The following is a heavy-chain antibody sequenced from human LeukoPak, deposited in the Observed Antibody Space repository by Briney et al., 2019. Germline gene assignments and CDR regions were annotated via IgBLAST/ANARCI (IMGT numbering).Heavy chain of an antibody. Sequence: GGSLRLSCAASGFTISRSSMHWVRQAPGKGLEFVSAISRSGGNTYYANSVKGRFTISRDNSKNTLYLQMNSLRAEDTAVYYCATIDYWGQGTLVTVSS. CDR1: GFTISRSS. D-gene: IGHD1-14*01. CDR3: ATIDY. J-gene: IGHJ4*02. CDR2: ISRSGGNT. V-gene: IGHV3-64*01.